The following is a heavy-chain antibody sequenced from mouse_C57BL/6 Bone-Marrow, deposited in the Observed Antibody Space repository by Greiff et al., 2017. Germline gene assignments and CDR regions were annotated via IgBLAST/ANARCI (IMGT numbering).Heavy chain of an antibody. CDR2: IDPNSGGT. D-gene: IGHD2-2*01. Sequence: QVQLQQPGAELVKPGASVKLSCKASGYTFTSYWMHWVKQRPGRGLEWIGRIDPNSGGTKYTEKFQSKATLTVDKPSSTAYMQLSSLTSENSAVYYGARGSIYYCNDVWFAYWGQGTLVTVSA. V-gene: IGHV1-72*01. J-gene: IGHJ3*01. CDR1: GYTFTSYW. CDR3: ARGSIYYCNDVWFAY.